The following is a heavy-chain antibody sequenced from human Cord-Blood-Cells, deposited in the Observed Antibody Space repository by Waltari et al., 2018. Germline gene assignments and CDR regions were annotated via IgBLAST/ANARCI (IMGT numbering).Heavy chain of an antibody. J-gene: IGHJ4*02. V-gene: IGHV4-38-2*02. D-gene: IGHD7-27*01. CDR2: IYHSGST. CDR1: GYSIRQGYY. Sequence: QVQLQESGPGLVKPSETLSLTCTVSGYSIRQGYYWGWIRQPPGKGMEWIGSIYHSGSTYYNPSLKSRVTISVDTSKNQFSLKLSSVTAADTAVYYCARPTGDQYFDYWGQGTLVTVSS. CDR3: ARPTGDQYFDY.